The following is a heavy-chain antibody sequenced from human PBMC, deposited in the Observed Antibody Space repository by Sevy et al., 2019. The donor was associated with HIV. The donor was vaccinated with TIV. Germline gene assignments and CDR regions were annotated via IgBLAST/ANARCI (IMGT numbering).Heavy chain of an antibody. V-gene: IGHV3-30-3*01. D-gene: IGHD4-17*01. Sequence: GGCLSLSCAASGFTFSSYALHWVRQPQAKGLGWVAVISYDGSNNYYANSVKGRFTISRDNSKNTLYLQMNSLRAEDTAVYYCARDLGSNDYGDYEDYWGQGTLVTVSS. CDR2: ISYDGSNN. CDR3: ARDLGSNDYGDYEDY. CDR1: GFTFSSYA. J-gene: IGHJ4*02.